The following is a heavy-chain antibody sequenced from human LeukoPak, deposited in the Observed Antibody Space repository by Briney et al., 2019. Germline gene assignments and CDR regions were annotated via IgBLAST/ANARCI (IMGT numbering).Heavy chain of an antibody. D-gene: IGHD1-26*01. V-gene: IGHV3-30-3*01. CDR1: GFSFSHYA. Sequence: GRSLRLSCAASGFSFSHYALHWVRQAPGKGLEWLAFISYDGNVKYYADSVKGRFTVSRDDSKITLYLQMNSLRTEDTALYYCARDFSTKYSQDYWGQGTLVTVSS. CDR3: ARDFSTKYSQDY. CDR2: ISYDGNVK. J-gene: IGHJ4*02.